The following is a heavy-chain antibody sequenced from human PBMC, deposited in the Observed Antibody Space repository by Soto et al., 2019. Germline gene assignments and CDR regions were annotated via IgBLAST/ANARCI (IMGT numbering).Heavy chain of an antibody. D-gene: IGHD2-2*01. CDR3: ARACSSNSCYDVFDY. V-gene: IGHV5-10-1*01. J-gene: IGHJ4*02. CDR2: IDPSDSYT. Sequence: GESLKISCKGSGYSFASQWIGWVRQRPGKGLEWMGRIDPSDSYTNYSPSFQGHVTISADKSISTAYLQWSSLKASDTAMYYCARACSSNSCYDVFDYWGQGTLVTVSS. CDR1: GYSFASQW.